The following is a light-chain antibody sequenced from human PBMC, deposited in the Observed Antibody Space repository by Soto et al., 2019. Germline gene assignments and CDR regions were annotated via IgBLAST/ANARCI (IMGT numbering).Light chain of an antibody. CDR2: KSS. CDR3: QQYNSYWT. V-gene: IGKV1-5*03. Sequence: IQMTQSPSTLSASVGDRVTITCRASQSISIWLALYHHKPGKAPKFLIYKSSSLESGVPSRFIGSGCGTEFTLTISSLKTDDFAIYYFQQYNSYWTFGQGTKGEIK. J-gene: IGKJ1*01. CDR1: QSISIW.